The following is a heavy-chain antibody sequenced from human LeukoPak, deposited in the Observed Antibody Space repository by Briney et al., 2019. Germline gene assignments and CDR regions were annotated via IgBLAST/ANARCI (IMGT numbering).Heavy chain of an antibody. Sequence: ASVKVSCKASGYTFTSYDINWVRQATGQGLEWMGWMNPNSGNTGYAQKFQGRVTMTRNTSISTAYMELSSLRSEDTAVYYCAREFIGVYGDAFDIWGQGTMVTVSS. CDR3: AREFIGVYGDAFDI. CDR1: GYTFTSYD. CDR2: MNPNSGNT. J-gene: IGHJ3*02. V-gene: IGHV1-8*01. D-gene: IGHD5/OR15-5a*01.